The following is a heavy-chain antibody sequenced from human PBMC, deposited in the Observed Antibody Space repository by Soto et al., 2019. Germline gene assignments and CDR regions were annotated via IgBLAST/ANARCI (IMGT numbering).Heavy chain of an antibody. CDR3: ARGQADCSGGSCYVDY. D-gene: IGHD2-15*01. J-gene: IGHJ4*02. CDR1: GFTFSSYA. Sequence: QVQLVESGGGVVQLGRSLRLSCAASGFTFSSYAMHWVRQAPGKGLEWVAVISYDGSNKYYADSVKGRFTISRDNSKNTLYLQMNSLRAEDTAVYYCARGQADCSGGSCYVDYWGQGTLVTVSS. CDR2: ISYDGSNK. V-gene: IGHV3-30-3*01.